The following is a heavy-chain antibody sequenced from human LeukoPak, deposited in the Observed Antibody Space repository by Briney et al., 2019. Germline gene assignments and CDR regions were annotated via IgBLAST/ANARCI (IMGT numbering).Heavy chain of an antibody. CDR2: ISGSGGST. V-gene: IGHV3-23*01. CDR1: GFTFSSYA. D-gene: IGHD6-6*01. CDR3: ARSSSSYYYYMDV. J-gene: IGHJ6*03. Sequence: PGGSLRLSCAASGFTFSSYAMSWVRQAPGKGLEWVSAISGSGGSTYYADSVKGRFTISRDNSKNTLYLQMNSLRAEDTAVYYCARSSSSYYYYMDVWGKGTTVTVSS.